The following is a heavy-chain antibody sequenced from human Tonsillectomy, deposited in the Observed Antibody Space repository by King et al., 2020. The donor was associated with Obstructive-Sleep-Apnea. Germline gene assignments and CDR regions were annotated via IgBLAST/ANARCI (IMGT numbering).Heavy chain of an antibody. CDR3: ARDPGRRDISGQFDH. CDR2: IIPILDIA. J-gene: IGHJ4*02. D-gene: IGHD3-9*01. Sequence: QGQLVQSGAEVKKPGSSVKVSCKASGGTFSSHTINWVRQAPGQGLEWMGGIIPILDIANYAQKFQGRVTITADKSTITAYMELSSLRSEDTAVYYCARDPGRRDISGQFDHWGQGTLVTVSS. CDR1: GGTFSSHT. V-gene: IGHV1-69*09.